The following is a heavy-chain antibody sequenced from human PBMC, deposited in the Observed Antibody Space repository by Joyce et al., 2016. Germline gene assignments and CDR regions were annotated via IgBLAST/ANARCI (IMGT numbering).Heavy chain of an antibody. CDR2: VHPGKNT. Sequence: QVQLQQWGAGLLKPSETLSLTCTVHGSSFSGYHWPWVRQPPGQGLEWIGEVHPGKNTPDSPSRKSRVTILVDTSKSQFSLDLRSVTAADTAVYYCARGALPRPPYSVTQNHYYYTMDVWGQGTTVAVSS. CDR1: GSSFSGYH. CDR3: ARGALPRPPYSVTQNHYYYTMDV. V-gene: IGHV4-34*02. D-gene: IGHD5/OR15-5a*01. J-gene: IGHJ6*02.